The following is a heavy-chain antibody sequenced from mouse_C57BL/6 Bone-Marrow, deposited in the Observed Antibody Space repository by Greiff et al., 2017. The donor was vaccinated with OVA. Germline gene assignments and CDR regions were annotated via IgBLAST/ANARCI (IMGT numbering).Heavy chain of an antibody. D-gene: IGHD4-1*01. Sequence: EVHLVESGPGLVKPSQSLSLTCSVTGYSITSGYYWNWIRQFPGNKLEWMGYISYDGSNNYNPSLKNRISITRDTSKNQFFLKLNSVTTEDTATYYCARALAGTSMDYWGQGTSVTVSS. CDR2: ISYDGSN. CDR3: ARALAGTSMDY. CDR1: GYSITSGYY. J-gene: IGHJ4*01. V-gene: IGHV3-6*01.